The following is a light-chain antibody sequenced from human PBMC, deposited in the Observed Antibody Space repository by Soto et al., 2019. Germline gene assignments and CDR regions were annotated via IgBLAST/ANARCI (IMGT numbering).Light chain of an antibody. CDR1: HSLMYTNGPYY. CDR2: LGS. V-gene: IGKV2-28*01. CDR3: MQALQTRT. J-gene: IGKJ1*01. Sequence: DIVMTHSPLSLPVTPGEPAAISCMPTHSLMYTNGPYYLDWYLQKPGQSPQLLIYLGSNRAPGVPDRFSGSGSGTDFTLKISRVEAEDVGVYYCMQALQTRTFGQGTKVDIK.